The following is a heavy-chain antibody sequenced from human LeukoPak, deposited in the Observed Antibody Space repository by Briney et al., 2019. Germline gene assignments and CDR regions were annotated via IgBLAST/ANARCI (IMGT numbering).Heavy chain of an antibody. D-gene: IGHD3-10*01. CDR2: IYTRGST. V-gene: IGHV4-4*07. CDR1: GGSISNDY. CDR3: ARGGTYGSGRNQHTTLDY. Sequence: SETLSLTCTVSGGSISNDYWSWTRQAAGKELEWIGRIYTRGSTNYNPSLKSRVTISLDKSKKQFSLDLNPVTAADTAVYYCARGGTYGSGRNQHTTLDYWGQGTLVTVSS. J-gene: IGHJ4*02.